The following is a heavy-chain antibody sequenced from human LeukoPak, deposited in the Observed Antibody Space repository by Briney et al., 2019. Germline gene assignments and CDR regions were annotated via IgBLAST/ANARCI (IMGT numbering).Heavy chain of an antibody. CDR2: LSGSGITT. CDR1: GFTFSNSA. CDR3: AKGIYSSGWSYFDY. J-gene: IGHJ4*01. V-gene: IGHV3-23*01. D-gene: IGHD6-19*01. Sequence: GGSLRLSCAASGFTFSNSAMSWVRQAPGKGLEWVSTLSGSGITTYYADSVKGRFTISRDNSKNTLYLQMNSLRAEDTAVYYCAKGIYSSGWSYFDYWGHGTLVSVSS.